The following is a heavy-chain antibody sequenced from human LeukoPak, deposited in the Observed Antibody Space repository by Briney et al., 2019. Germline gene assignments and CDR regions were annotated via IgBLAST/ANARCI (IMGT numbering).Heavy chain of an antibody. V-gene: IGHV1-18*01. CDR2: ISAYNGNT. CDR1: GYTFTSYG. D-gene: IGHD5-24*01. CDR3: ARARRGVEMATIFDF. Sequence: ASVKVPCKTSGYTFTSYGISWVRQAPGQGLEWMGWISAYNGNTKYAQKLQGRVTMTTDTSTSTAYMELRSLRSDDTAVYYCARARRGVEMATIFDFWGQGTLVTVSS. J-gene: IGHJ4*02.